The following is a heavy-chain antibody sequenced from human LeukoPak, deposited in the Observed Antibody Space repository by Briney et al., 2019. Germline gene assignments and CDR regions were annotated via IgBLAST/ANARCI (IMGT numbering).Heavy chain of an antibody. V-gene: IGHV3-21*04. CDR2: ISSSSSYI. J-gene: IGHJ4*02. D-gene: IGHD3-10*01. CDR1: GFTFSSYS. CDR3: AKGPMYYYGSGSLDDY. Sequence: GGSLRLSCAASGFTFSSYSMNWVRQAPGKGLEWVSSISSSSSYIYYADSVKGRFTISRDNAKNSLYLQMNSLRAEDTAVYYCAKGPMYYYGSGSLDDYWGQGTLVTVSS.